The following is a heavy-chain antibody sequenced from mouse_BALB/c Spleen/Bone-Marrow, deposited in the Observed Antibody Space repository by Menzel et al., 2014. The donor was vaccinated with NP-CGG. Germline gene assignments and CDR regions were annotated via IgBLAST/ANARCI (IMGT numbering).Heavy chain of an antibody. V-gene: IGHV1-69*02. CDR1: GYMFTSFW. Sequence: QVQLKESGAELVRPGASVKLSCKASGYMFTSFWMNWVKQRPGQGLEWIGNISPSDGYTNYNQKFKDKATLTVDKSSSTAYMQLSSPTSEDSAVYYCIGAGTMITTWVDYWGQGTTLTVPS. J-gene: IGHJ2*01. CDR2: ISPSDGYT. D-gene: IGHD2-4*01. CDR3: IGAGTMITTWVDY.